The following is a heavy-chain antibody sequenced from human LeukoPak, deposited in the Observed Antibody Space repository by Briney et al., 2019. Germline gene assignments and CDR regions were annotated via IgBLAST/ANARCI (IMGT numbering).Heavy chain of an antibody. CDR2: ISTSGSTI. V-gene: IGHV3-48*03. Sequence: PGGSLRLSCAASGFSFRNHEMNWVRQAPGKGLEWVSYISTSGSTIYYAGSVKGRFTISRDNAENALYLQMNSLRAEDTAVYYCARDRWVAGKFEGDLDYWGQGTLVTVSS. D-gene: IGHD6-19*01. CDR1: GFSFRNHE. J-gene: IGHJ4*02. CDR3: ARDRWVAGKFEGDLDY.